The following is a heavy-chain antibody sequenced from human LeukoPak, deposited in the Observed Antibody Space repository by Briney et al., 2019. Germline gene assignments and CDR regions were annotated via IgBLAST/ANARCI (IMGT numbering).Heavy chain of an antibody. CDR2: ITATGSRT. D-gene: IGHD6-13*01. CDR3: AKDPSRFTWHGSSWYYFDY. Sequence: GGSLRLSCAASGFTFSSYAMSWVRQAPGKGLEWVSGITATGSRTYYADSVKGRFTISRDNSKNTLYLQMNSLRAEDTAVYYCAKDPSRFTWHGSSWYYFDYWGQGTLVTVSS. J-gene: IGHJ4*02. V-gene: IGHV3-23*01. CDR1: GFTFSSYA.